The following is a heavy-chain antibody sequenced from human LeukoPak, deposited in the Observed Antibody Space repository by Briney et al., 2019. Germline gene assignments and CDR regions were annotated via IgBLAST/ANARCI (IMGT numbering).Heavy chain of an antibody. CDR2: MYAGGTK. CDR1: GVIFSRNF. V-gene: IGHV3-53*01. J-gene: IGHJ5*02. D-gene: IGHD6-19*01. Sequence: PGGSVRLSCAASGVIFSRNFMRWVRQAPGKGLQWVAFMYAGGTKDYSDSVQGRFHISRDSSNNTLSLQINSLRAEDTAVYYCARGSGSGWPLDRWGQGALVTVFS. CDR3: ARGSGSGWPLDR.